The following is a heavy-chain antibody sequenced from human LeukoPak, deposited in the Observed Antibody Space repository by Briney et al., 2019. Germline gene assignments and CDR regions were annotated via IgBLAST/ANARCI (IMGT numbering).Heavy chain of an antibody. D-gene: IGHD4-17*01. V-gene: IGHV1-69*05. CDR3: AREYGEGYYYYYMDV. CDR2: IIPIFGTA. J-gene: IGHJ6*03. Sequence: SVKVSCKASGGTFTSYAISWVRQAPGQGLEWMGGIIPIFGTANYAQKFQGRVTITTDESTSTAYMELSSLRSEDTAVYYCAREYGEGYYYYYMDVWGKGTTVTVSS. CDR1: GGTFTSYA.